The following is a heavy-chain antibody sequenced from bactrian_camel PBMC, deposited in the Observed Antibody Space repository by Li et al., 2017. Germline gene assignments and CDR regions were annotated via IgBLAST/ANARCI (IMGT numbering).Heavy chain of an antibody. Sequence: VQLVESGGGLMQPGGSLRLSCVASGFTFSLHDTNWVRQAPGKGLEWVSLINSGGGSTYYADSVKGRFTISRDNAKNTLYLQMNDLKPEDMGLYFCTADFTGIGWTSDYWGQGTQVTVSS. CDR2: INSGGGST. V-gene: IGHV3S40*01. CDR1: GFTFSLHD. J-gene: IGHJ4*01. CDR3: TADFTGIGWTSDY. D-gene: IGHD3*01.